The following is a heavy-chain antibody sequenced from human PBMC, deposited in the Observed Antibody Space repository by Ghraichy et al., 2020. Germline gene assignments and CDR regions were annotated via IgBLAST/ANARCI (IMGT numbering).Heavy chain of an antibody. Sequence: GGSLRLSCAASGFTVSSNYMSWVRQAPGKGLEWVSVIYSGGSTNYSDSVKGRFTISRDNSKNTLYLQMNSLRAEDTAVYYCARVIGAAGPVSDYWGQGTLVTVSS. CDR2: IYSGGST. D-gene: IGHD2-15*01. CDR1: GFTVSSNY. J-gene: IGHJ4*02. CDR3: ARVIGAAGPVSDY. V-gene: IGHV3-66*02.